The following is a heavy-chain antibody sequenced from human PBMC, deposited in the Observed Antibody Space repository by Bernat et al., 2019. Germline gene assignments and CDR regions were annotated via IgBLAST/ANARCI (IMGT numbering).Heavy chain of an antibody. CDR1: GFTFSNYA. CDR2: ISGSGGST. V-gene: IGHV3-23*01. D-gene: IGHD3-22*01. CDR3: AKDLKNIGLSGGYYSPFEY. Sequence: EVQLLESGGGLVQPGGSLRLSCAASGFTFSNYAMSWVRQAPGKGLEWVAAISGSGGSTYYADSVKGRFTISRDNSENTLYLQVNSPRAEETAVYYCAKDLKNIGLSGGYYSPFEYWGQGTLVTVSS. J-gene: IGHJ4*02.